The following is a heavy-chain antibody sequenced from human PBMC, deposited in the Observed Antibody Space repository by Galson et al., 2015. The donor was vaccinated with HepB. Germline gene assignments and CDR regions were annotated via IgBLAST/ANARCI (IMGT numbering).Heavy chain of an antibody. CDR1: GFIFSNFA. J-gene: IGHJ6*02. Sequence: SLRLSCAGSGFIFSNFAMSWVRQAPGKGLEWVSGISGRAAATVYADSVKGRFTVSRDTSNNTLYLQMNCLRAEDTATYYCAKYILRYFDYGMDVWGQGTTVTVSS. D-gene: IGHD3-9*01. CDR2: ISGRAAAT. V-gene: IGHV3-23*01. CDR3: AKYILRYFDYGMDV.